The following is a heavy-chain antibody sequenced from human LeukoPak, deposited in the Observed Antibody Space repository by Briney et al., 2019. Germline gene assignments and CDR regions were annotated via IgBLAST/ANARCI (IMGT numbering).Heavy chain of an antibody. CDR2: ISSNGGST. Sequence: GGSLRLSCAASGFTFSSYAMHWVRQAPGKGLEYVSAISSNGGSTYYANSVKGRFTISRDNSKNTLYLQMGSLRAEDMAVYYCARGMGYSYGDYWDQGTLVTVSS. V-gene: IGHV3-64*01. J-gene: IGHJ4*02. D-gene: IGHD5-18*01. CDR3: ARGMGYSYGDY. CDR1: GFTFSSYA.